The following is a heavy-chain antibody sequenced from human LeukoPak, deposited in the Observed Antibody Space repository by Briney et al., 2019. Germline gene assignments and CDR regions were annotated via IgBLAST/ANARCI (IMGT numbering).Heavy chain of an antibody. CDR3: ARAQYCGGDCYSYDY. CDR2: IYTSGNT. V-gene: IGHV4-4*07. CDR1: GGSISSYY. J-gene: IGHJ4*02. D-gene: IGHD2-21*02. Sequence: PSETLSLTCTVPGGSISSYYWSWIRQPAGKGLEWIGRIYTSGNTNYNPSLKSRVTMSVDTSKNQFSLKLSSVTAADTAVYYCARAQYCGGDCYSYDYWGQGTLVTVSS.